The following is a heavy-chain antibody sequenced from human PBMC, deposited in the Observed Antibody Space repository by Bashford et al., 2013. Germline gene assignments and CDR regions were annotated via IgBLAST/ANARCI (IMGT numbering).Heavy chain of an antibody. Sequence: SGPTLVKPTQTLTLTCTFSGFSLSTRGMCVSWIRQPPGKALEWLALIDWDDDKFYSTSLKTRLTISKDPSKNQVVLTVTNMDPLDTATYYCARANPVLYGRPYYFDYWGQGTLVTVSS. CDR2: IDWDDDK. D-gene: IGHD3-10*01. J-gene: IGHJ4*02. CDR1: GFSLSTRGMC. V-gene: IGHV2-70*01. CDR3: ARANPVLYGRPYYFDY.